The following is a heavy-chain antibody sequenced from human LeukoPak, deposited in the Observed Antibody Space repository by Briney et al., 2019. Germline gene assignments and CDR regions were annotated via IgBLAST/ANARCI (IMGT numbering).Heavy chain of an antibody. J-gene: IGHJ6*02. CDR3: AKGLCSTSCYSVPDHV. D-gene: IGHD2-2*01. CDR1: GYTFTGYY. CDR2: INPNSGAT. Sequence: ASVKVSCKPSGYTFTGYYMHWVRQAPGQGLEWMGRINPNSGATNYAQKFQGRVTMTRDTSISTAYMELTTLRSDDTAVYHCAKGLCSTSCYSVPDHVWGQGTTVTVSS. V-gene: IGHV1-2*06.